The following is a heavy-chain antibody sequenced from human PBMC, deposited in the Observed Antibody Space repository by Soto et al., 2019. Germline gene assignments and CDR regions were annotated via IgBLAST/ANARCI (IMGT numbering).Heavy chain of an antibody. CDR2: IKQDGSEK. Sequence: PGGSLRLSCAASGFTFSSYWMSWVRQAPGKGLEWVANIKQDGSEKYYVDSVKGRFTISRDNAKNSLYLQMNSLRAEDTAVYYCARDGDYXFWSGYPRYYYYYGMDVWGQGTTVTVSS. D-gene: IGHD3-3*01. CDR3: ARDGDYXFWSGYPRYYYYYGMDV. CDR1: GFTFSSYW. J-gene: IGHJ6*02. V-gene: IGHV3-7*01.